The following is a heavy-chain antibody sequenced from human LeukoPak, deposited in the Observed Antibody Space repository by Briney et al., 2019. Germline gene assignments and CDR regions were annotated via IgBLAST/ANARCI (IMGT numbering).Heavy chain of an antibody. CDR2: IYYSGSP. D-gene: IGHD4-23*01. Sequence: KPSQTLSLTCTVSGGSISSGGYYWSWIRQHPGKGLEWIVYIYYSGSPYYNPSLKSQVTISVDTSKNQFSLKLSSVTAADTAVYYCARVMDYGGDFDYWGQGTLVTGSS. CDR1: GGSISSGGYY. V-gene: IGHV4-31*01. J-gene: IGHJ4*02. CDR3: ARVMDYGGDFDY.